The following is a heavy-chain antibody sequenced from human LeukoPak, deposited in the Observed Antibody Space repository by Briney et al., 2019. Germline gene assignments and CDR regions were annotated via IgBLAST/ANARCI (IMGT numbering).Heavy chain of an antibody. D-gene: IGHD3-10*01. CDR3: AKDRSRYYYGSGSGGYFDY. J-gene: IGHJ4*02. CDR2: ISGSGGST. CDR1: GFTFSSYA. V-gene: IGHV3-23*01. Sequence: GGSLRLSCAASGFTFSSYAMSWARQAPGKGLEWVSAISGSGGSTYYADSVEGRFTISRDNSKNTLYLQMNSLRAEDTAVYYCAKDRSRYYYGSGSGGYFDYWGQGTLVTVSS.